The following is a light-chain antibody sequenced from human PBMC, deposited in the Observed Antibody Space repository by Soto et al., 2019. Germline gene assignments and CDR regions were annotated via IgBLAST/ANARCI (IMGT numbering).Light chain of an antibody. CDR1: SSDIGGYNY. Sequence: QCALTQPASVSGSPGQSITISCAGTSSDIGGYNYVSWYQQHPGKAPKVMIYEVSNRPSGVSNRFSGSKSGNTASLTISGLQAEDEADYYCSSYTSSSTLYVFGSGTKVTVL. CDR3: SSYTSSSTLYV. V-gene: IGLV2-14*01. CDR2: EVS. J-gene: IGLJ1*01.